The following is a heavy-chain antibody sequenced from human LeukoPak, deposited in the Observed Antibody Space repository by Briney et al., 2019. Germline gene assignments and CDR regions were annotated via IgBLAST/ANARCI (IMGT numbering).Heavy chain of an antibody. CDR2: ISGSGGST. CDR1: GFTFSSHG. J-gene: IGHJ6*03. Sequence: GGSLRLSCAASGFTFSSHGMTWVRQAPGKGLEWVSAISGSGGSTYYADSVKGRFTISRDNSKNTLYLQMNSLRAEDTAVYYCAKDGGPGAAGTTDYYYYYYMDVWGKGTTVTVSS. D-gene: IGHD6-13*01. V-gene: IGHV3-23*01. CDR3: AKDGGPGAAGTTDYYYYYYMDV.